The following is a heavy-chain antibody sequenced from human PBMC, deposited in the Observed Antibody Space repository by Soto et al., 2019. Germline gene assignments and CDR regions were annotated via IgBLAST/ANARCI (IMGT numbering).Heavy chain of an antibody. CDR3: ARDQGYCSSTSCYQAYGMDV. CDR1: GYTFTSYA. J-gene: IGHJ6*02. CDR2: INAGNGNT. V-gene: IGHV1-3*01. D-gene: IGHD2-2*01. Sequence: ASVKVSCKASGYTFTSYAMQWVRQAPEQSLEWMGWINAGNGNTKYSQKFQGRATITRDTSASTAYMELSRLRSEDTAVYYCARDQGYCSSTSCYQAYGMDVWGQGTTVTVSS.